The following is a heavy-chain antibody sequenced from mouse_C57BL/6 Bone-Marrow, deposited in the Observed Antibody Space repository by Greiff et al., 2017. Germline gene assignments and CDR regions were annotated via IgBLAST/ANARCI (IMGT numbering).Heavy chain of an antibody. CDR1: GYTFTSYW. D-gene: IGHD1-1*01. V-gene: IGHV1-50*01. CDR2: IDPSDSTT. CDR3: ARGDYDSSFYAMDY. Sequence: VQLQQPGPELVKPGASVKMSCKASGYTFTSYWMQWVKQRPGQGLEWIGEIDPSDSTTNYNQKFKGKATLTVDTSSSTAYMQHSSLTSEDSAVYYCARGDYDSSFYAMDYWGQGTSVTVSS. J-gene: IGHJ4*01.